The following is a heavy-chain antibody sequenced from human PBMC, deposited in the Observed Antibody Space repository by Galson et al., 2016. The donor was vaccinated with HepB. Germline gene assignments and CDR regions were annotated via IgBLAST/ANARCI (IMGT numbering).Heavy chain of an antibody. CDR3: ARDTSRSIFDYGGDY. D-gene: IGHD4/OR15-4a*01. CDR2: INSDGSST. V-gene: IGHV3-74*01. CDR1: GFTFSSYW. J-gene: IGHJ4*02. Sequence: SLRLSCAASGFTFSSYWMHWVRQAPGKGLVWVSRINSDGSSTTCADSVKGRFTISRDNAKNTLYLQMNSLRTEDTAVYYCARDTSRSIFDYGGDYWGQGTLVTVSS.